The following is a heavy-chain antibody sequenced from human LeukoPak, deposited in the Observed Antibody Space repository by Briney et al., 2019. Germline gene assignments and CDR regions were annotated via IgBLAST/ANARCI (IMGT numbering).Heavy chain of an antibody. CDR3: ARVKMVRGVGLDV. D-gene: IGHD3-10*01. J-gene: IGHJ6*02. CDR1: GFTFSSYW. CDR2: IKQDGSEK. Sequence: GGSLRLSCAASGFTFSSYWMSWVRQAPGKGLEWVANIKQDGSEKYYVDSVKGRFTISRDNAKNSLYLQMNSLRAEDTAVYYCARVKMVRGVGLDVWGQGTTVTVSS. V-gene: IGHV3-7*01.